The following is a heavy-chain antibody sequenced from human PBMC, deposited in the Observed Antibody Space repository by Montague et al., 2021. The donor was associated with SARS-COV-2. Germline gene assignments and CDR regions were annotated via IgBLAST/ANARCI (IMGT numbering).Heavy chain of an antibody. D-gene: IGHD3-3*01. Sequence: SETLSLTCTVSGGSISSSSNDWGWIRQPPGKGLEWIGNIYYSGSTYYNPSLKSRVTISVDTSKNQFSLKLSSVTAADTAVYYCARLNFHITIFGVVSSRVFDYWGQGTLVTVSS. V-gene: IGHV4-39*01. CDR1: GGSISSSSND. CDR3: ARLNFHITIFGVVSSRVFDY. J-gene: IGHJ4*02. CDR2: IYYSGST.